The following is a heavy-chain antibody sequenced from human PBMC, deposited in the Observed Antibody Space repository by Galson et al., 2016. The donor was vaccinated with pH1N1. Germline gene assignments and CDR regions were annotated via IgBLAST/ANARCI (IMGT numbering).Heavy chain of an antibody. CDR3: ARGGTIFGVAQNWFDP. V-gene: IGHV1-3*01. J-gene: IGHJ5*02. Sequence: SVKVSCKASGYTFTGYYMHWVRQAPGQRLEWMGWINGANGNTRYSENFEARLSISRDTSANTASMELFSLTSEDTAVYYCARGGTIFGVAQNWFDPWGQGTLVLVSS. D-gene: IGHD3-3*01. CDR2: INGANGNT. CDR1: GYTFTGYY.